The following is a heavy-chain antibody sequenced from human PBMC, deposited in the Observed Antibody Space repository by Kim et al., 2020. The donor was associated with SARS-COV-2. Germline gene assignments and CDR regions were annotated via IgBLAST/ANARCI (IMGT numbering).Heavy chain of an antibody. CDR3: ASEMVSYYYGSGSQTFDY. Sequence: KGRVTISRDNSKNTLYLQMNRLGAEDTAVYYCASEMVSYYYGSGSQTFDYWGQGTLVTVSS. V-gene: IGHV3-30*01. D-gene: IGHD3-10*01. J-gene: IGHJ4*02.